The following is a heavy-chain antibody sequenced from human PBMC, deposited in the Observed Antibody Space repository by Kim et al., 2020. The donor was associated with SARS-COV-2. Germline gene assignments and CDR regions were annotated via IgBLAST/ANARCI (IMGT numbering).Heavy chain of an antibody. J-gene: IGHJ4*02. CDR3: ARGLGPPLWFRPLPYYFDY. Sequence: SRVTISVDTSKNQFSLKLSSVTAADTAVYYCARGLGPPLWFRPLPYYFDYWGQGTLVTVSS. D-gene: IGHD3-10*01. V-gene: IGHV4-34*01.